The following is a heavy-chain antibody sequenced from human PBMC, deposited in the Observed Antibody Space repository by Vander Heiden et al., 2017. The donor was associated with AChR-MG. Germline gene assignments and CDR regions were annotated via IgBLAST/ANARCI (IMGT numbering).Heavy chain of an antibody. J-gene: IGHJ4*02. Sequence: QVQLVQSGAEVKKPGSSVKVSCKASGGNFSSYAISWVRQAPGQGLEWMGGIIPIFGTANYAQKFHGRVTITADESTSTAYMELSSLRSEDTAVYYCARGQYSSGWYSWDLHTFDYWVQGTLVTVSS. CDR1: GGNFSSYA. CDR2: IIPIFGTA. D-gene: IGHD6-19*01. CDR3: ARGQYSSGWYSWDLHTFDY. V-gene: IGHV1-69*01.